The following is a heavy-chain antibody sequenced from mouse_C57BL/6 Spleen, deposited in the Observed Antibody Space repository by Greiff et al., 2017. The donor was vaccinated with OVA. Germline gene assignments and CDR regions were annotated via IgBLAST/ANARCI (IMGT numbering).Heavy chain of an antibody. D-gene: IGHD2-12*01. J-gene: IGHJ3*01. Sequence: EVKLQESGGGLVQPGGSMKLSCVASGFTFSNYWMNWVRQSPEKGLEWVAQIRLKSDNYATHYAESVKGRFTISRDDSKSSVYLQMNNLRAKDTGIYYCTVYCSSWFAYWGQGTLVTVSA. CDR2: IRLKSDNYAT. V-gene: IGHV6-3*01. CDR1: GFTFSNYW. CDR3: TVYCSSWFAY.